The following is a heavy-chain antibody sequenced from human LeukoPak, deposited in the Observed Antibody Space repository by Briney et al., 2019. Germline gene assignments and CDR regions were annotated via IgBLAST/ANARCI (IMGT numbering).Heavy chain of an antibody. J-gene: IGHJ4*02. CDR3: ATESSLSK. Sequence: GGSLRLSCVASGFTLSTYAMDWVRQAPGRGLEWVADIAYDGSFSNYAYSVKGRFTVSRDNSKNTLYLQMNSLRLDDTAVYYYATESSLSKWGQGTLVTVSS. CDR1: GFTLSTYA. V-gene: IGHV3-30-3*02. CDR2: IAYDGSFS. D-gene: IGHD6-6*01.